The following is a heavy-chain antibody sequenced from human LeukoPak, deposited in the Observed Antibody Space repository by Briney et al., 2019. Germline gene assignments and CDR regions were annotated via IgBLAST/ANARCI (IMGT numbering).Heavy chain of an antibody. CDR3: ARATYYDFWSALALDKTYYMDV. CDR1: GDSISSGSHF. J-gene: IGHJ6*03. Sequence: PSETLSLTCTVSGDSISSGSHFWSWVRQPAGKGLEWIGRIYTRGSTNYNPSLKSRVTISVDTSKNQFSLKLSSVTAADTAVYYCARATYYDFWSALALDKTYYMDVWGKGTTVTVSS. CDR2: IYTRGST. V-gene: IGHV4-61*02. D-gene: IGHD3-3*01.